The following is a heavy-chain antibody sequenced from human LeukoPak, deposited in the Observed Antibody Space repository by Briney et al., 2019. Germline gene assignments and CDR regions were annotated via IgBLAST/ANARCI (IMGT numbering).Heavy chain of an antibody. CDR2: IYYSGNT. CDR1: GGSISNTSYY. Sequence: SETLPLTCTVSGGSISNTSYYWGWIRQPPGKGLEWIGYIYYSGNTYYNPSLKSRVTMSADTSKNQFSLKLSSVTAADTAVYYCARHDRGIAARPYYFEYWGQGTLVTV. CDR3: ARHDRGIAARPYYFEY. D-gene: IGHD6-6*01. V-gene: IGHV4-39*01. J-gene: IGHJ4*02.